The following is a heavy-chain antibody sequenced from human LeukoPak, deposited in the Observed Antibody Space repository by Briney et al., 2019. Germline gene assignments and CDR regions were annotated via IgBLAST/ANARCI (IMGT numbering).Heavy chain of an antibody. V-gene: IGHV3-74*03. CDR2: INSDGFSI. CDR1: GFTFSSYW. D-gene: IGHD2-15*01. Sequence: PGGSLRLSCAASGFTFSSYWMHWVRQAPGKGLVWVSRINSDGFSITYADSVKGRFTISRDNAKKTLYLQMNSLRAEDTAFYYCARMYCSGDSCWFDYWGQGTLVTVSS. J-gene: IGHJ4*02. CDR3: ARMYCSGDSCWFDY.